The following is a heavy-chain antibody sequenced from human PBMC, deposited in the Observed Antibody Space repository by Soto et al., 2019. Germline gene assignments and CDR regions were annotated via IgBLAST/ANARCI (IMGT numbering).Heavy chain of an antibody. V-gene: IGHV1-69*13. CDR1: GGTFSSYA. CDR3: ERGAYYYYYGMDV. J-gene: IGHJ6*02. CDR2: IIPIFGTA. Sequence: SVTVSCKASGGTFSSYAISWVRQAPGQGLEWMGGIIPIFGTANYAQKFQGRVTITADESTSTAYMELSSLRSEDTAVYYCERGAYYYYYGMDVWGQGTTVTVSS.